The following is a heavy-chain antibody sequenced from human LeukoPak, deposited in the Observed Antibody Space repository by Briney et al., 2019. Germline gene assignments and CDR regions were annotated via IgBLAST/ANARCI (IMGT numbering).Heavy chain of an antibody. D-gene: IGHD3-16*01. CDR2: ISSSGNYI. CDR3: ARDRLGPSVYFDY. Sequence: GGSLRLSCAASGFTFSSYRMNWLRQAPGKGLEWVSSISSSGNYIYYADSLKGRFTISRDNAKNSLYLQMNSLRAEDTAIYYCARDRLGPSVYFDYWGQGTLVTVSS. J-gene: IGHJ4*02. V-gene: IGHV3-21*01. CDR1: GFTFSSYR.